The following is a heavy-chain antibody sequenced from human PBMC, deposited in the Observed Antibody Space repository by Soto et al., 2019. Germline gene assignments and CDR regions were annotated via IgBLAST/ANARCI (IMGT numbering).Heavy chain of an antibody. CDR3: PTGGGLPLPYYDSSGLTRYGMDV. D-gene: IGHD3-22*01. CDR1: GFTFSSYA. V-gene: IGHV3-30-3*01. Sequence: PGGSLRLSCAASGFTFSSYAMHWVRQAPGKGLEWVAVISYDGSNKYYADSVKGRFTISRDNSKNTLYLQMNSLRAEDTAVYYCPTGGGLPLPYYDSSGLTRYGMDVWGQGTTVTVSS. CDR2: ISYDGSNK. J-gene: IGHJ6*02.